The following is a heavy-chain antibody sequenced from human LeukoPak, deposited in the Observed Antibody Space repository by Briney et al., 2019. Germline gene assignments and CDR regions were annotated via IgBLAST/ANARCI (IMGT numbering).Heavy chain of an antibody. CDR2: ILHTGPT. Sequence: SETLSLTCAVSGVSITDNWWSWVRQPPGKGLEWIGEILHTGPTNFNPSLKSRVTISMDKSKNQLSLRLNSVTAADTAIYYCVRGGTYYLPYWGQGILVAVSS. CDR1: GVSITDNW. D-gene: IGHD1-26*01. CDR3: VRGGTYYLPY. V-gene: IGHV4-4*02. J-gene: IGHJ4*02.